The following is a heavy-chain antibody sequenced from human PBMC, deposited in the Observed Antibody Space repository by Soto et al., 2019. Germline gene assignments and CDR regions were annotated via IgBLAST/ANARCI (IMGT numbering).Heavy chain of an antibody. CDR2: INHSGST. D-gene: IGHD2-2*02. CDR1: GGSFSGYY. CDR3: ARGSESPRSCSSTSCYKEFDY. Sequence: QVQLQQWGAGLLKPSETLSLTCAVYGGSFSGYYWSWIRQPPGKGLEWIGEINHSGSTNYNPSLKSRVTRSVDTSKNQFPLKLSSVTAADTAVYYCARGSESPRSCSSTSCYKEFDYWGQGTLVTVSS. V-gene: IGHV4-34*01. J-gene: IGHJ4*02.